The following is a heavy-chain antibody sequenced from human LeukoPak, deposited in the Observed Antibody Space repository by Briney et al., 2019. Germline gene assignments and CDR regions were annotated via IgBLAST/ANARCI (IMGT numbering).Heavy chain of an antibody. CDR3: ARQGAGASYYDPTGLPRGAFDS. Sequence: GASLQISCRASGCIFTNYWIAWVRWLPGEGLQWVGIILPGYSDTRYSPSSRGQGTISAETSTRTAYLQWTSLRASDSAIYYCARQGAGASYYDPTGLPRGAFDSWGQGTTVTVSS. CDR2: ILPGYSDT. V-gene: IGHV5-51*01. D-gene: IGHD3-22*01. CDR1: GCIFTNYW. J-gene: IGHJ3*02.